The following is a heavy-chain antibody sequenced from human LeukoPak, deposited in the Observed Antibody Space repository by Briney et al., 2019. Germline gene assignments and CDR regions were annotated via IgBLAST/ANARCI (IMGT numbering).Heavy chain of an antibody. CDR1: GFTFGDYA. Sequence: GGSLRLSCTASGFTFGDYAMSWVREAPRKGVEWVGFIRSKAYGGTTEYAASVKGRFTISRDDSKSIAYLQMNSLKTEDTAVYYCTIPRVGYSYGYNYWGQGTLVTVSS. D-gene: IGHD5-18*01. CDR3: TIPRVGYSYGYNY. J-gene: IGHJ4*02. V-gene: IGHV3-49*04. CDR2: IRSKAYGGTT.